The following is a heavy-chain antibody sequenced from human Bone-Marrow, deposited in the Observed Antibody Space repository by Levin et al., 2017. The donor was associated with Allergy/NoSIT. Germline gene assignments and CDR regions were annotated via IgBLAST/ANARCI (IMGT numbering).Heavy chain of an antibody. D-gene: IGHD3-10*01. CDR1: GYTFRSYG. V-gene: IGHV1-18*01. J-gene: IGHJ3*02. CDR2: ISPYNGNT. Sequence: ASVKVSCKASGYTFRSYGISWVRQAPGQGLEWMGWISPYNGNTNYAQNLQGRVTMTTDTSTSTAYMELRSLRSDDTAVYYCARSISMIRGVNDAFDIWGQGTMVTVSS. CDR3: ARSISMIRGVNDAFDI.